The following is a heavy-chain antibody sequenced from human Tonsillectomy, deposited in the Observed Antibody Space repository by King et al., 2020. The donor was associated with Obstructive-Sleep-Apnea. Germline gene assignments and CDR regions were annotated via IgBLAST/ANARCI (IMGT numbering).Heavy chain of an antibody. J-gene: IGHJ4*02. CDR1: GGSISSSSYY. V-gene: IGHV4-39*01. CDR3: ARYPQDYDILTGYSRGHYFDH. D-gene: IGHD3-9*01. CDR2: IHYSGST. Sequence: VQLQESGPGLVKPSETLSLTCTVSGGSISSSSYYWGWIRQPPGKGLEWIGSIHYSGSTYYNPSLKSRVTIDVDTPKNQFSLKLSSVTAADTAVYYCARYPQDYDILTGYSRGHYFDHWGQGTLVTVSS.